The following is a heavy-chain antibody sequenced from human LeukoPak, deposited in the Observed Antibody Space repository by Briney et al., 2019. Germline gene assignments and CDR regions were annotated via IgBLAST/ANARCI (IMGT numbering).Heavy chain of an antibody. D-gene: IGHD3-22*01. V-gene: IGHV3-23*01. CDR2: ISGSGGST. CDR3: AKDATYYYDSSGYYTFDY. Sequence: GGSLRLPCAASGFTFSSYAMSWVRQAPGKGLEWVSAISGSGGSTYYADSVKGRFTISRDNSKNTLYLQMNSLRAEDTAVYYCAKDATYYYDSSGYYTFDYWGQGTLDTVSS. J-gene: IGHJ4*02. CDR1: GFTFSSYA.